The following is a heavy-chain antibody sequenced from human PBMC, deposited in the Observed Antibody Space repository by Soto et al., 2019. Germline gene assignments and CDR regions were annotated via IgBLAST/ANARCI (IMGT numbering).Heavy chain of an antibody. J-gene: IGHJ5*02. CDR1: GGSISSGCYY. CDR2: ISHSGST. CDR3: ARVPSP. V-gene: IGHV4-30-2*01. Sequence: QLQLQESGSGLVKPSQTLSLTCAVSGGSISSGCYYWSWLRQPPGKCLEWIGYISHSGSTYYNPSLKSRVTISVDRSKSQFSLKPSSVTAADTAVYYCARVPSPWGQGTLVTVSS.